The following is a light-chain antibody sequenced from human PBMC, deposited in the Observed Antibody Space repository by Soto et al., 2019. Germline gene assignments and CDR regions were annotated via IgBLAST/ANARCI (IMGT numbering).Light chain of an antibody. CDR1: QGVSSW. CDR3: QKANSFPIN. Sequence: DSQMTQSPSSLPASVVDRVTSTCRASQGVSSWLAWYQQKPGKAPKLLIYAASSLQSGVPSRFSGSGSGTDFTLTISSLQPEDFATYYCQKANSFPINFGQGTRLEIK. V-gene: IGKV1-12*01. J-gene: IGKJ5*01. CDR2: AAS.